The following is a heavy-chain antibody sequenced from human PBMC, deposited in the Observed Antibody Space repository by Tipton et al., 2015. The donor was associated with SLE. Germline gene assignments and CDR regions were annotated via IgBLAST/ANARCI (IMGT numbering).Heavy chain of an antibody. D-gene: IGHD3-10*01. CDR2: INPNSGGT. J-gene: IGHJ4*02. V-gene: IGHV1-2*06. CDR3: ARVGTMVQGVTPPGY. CDR1: GYTFTGYY. Sequence: QVQLVQSGPEVKKPGASVKVSCKASGYTFTGYYMHWVRQAPGQGLEWMGRINPNSGGTNYAQKFQGRVTMTRDTSISTAYMELSRLRSDDTAVYYCARVGTMVQGVTPPGYWGQGTLVTVSS.